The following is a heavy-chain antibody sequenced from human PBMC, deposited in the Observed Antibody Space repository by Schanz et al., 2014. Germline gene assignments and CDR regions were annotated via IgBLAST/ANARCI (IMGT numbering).Heavy chain of an antibody. Sequence: EVQLVESGGGLVQPGGSLRLSCAASGFTVSINYMSWVRQAPGKGLECVSILYIRSTYYADSVKGRFTISRDNSKNTLYLQMNSLRAEDTAVYYCAKDLAVAGDYWGQGTLVTVSS. V-gene: IGHV3-66*02. D-gene: IGHD6-19*01. J-gene: IGHJ4*02. CDR3: AKDLAVAGDY. CDR2: LYIRST. CDR1: GFTVSINY.